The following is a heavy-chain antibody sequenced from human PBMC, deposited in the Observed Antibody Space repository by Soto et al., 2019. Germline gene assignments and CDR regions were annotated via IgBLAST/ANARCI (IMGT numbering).Heavy chain of an antibody. CDR1: GGSFSGYY. CDR2: INHSGST. J-gene: IGHJ4*02. D-gene: IGHD6-19*01. CDR3: ARAGSGWTLGY. V-gene: IGHV4-34*01. Sequence: SETLSLTCAVYGGSFSGYYWSWIRQPPGKGLEWIGEINHSGSTNYNPSLKSRVTISVDTSKNQFSLKLSSVTAADTAVYYCARAGSGWTLGYWGQETLVTVSS.